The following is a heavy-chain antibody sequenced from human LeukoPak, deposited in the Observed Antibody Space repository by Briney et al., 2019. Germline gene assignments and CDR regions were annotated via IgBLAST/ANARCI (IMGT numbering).Heavy chain of an antibody. D-gene: IGHD5-18*01. J-gene: IGHJ4*02. Sequence: GGSLRLSCAASGFTFSSYWMSWVRQAPGKGLEWVANIKQDGSEKYYVDSVKGRFTISRDNAKNSLYLQMNSLRVEDTAVYYCAREDGYSYGTVDYWGQGTLVTVSS. CDR3: AREDGYSYGTVDY. CDR1: GFTFSSYW. CDR2: IKQDGSEK. V-gene: IGHV3-7*01.